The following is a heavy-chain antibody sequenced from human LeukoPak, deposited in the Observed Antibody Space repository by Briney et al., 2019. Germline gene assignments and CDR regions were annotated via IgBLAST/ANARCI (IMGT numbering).Heavy chain of an antibody. D-gene: IGHD6-13*01. CDR2: INPNSGGT. CDR3: ARVGIAAAGSLDY. J-gene: IGHJ4*02. Sequence: EASVKVSCKASGYNFIGYYMHWVRQAPGQGLEWMGWINPNSGGTNYAQKFQGRVTMTRDTSISTAYMELSRLRSDDTAVYYCARVGIAAAGSLDYWGQGTLVTVSS. CDR1: GYNFIGYY. V-gene: IGHV1-2*02.